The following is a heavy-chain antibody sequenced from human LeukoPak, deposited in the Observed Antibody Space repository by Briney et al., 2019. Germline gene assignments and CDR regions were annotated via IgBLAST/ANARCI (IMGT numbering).Heavy chain of an antibody. V-gene: IGHV3-48*03. CDR2: ISSSGTTD. Sequence: GGSLRLSCAASGFIFDDYEMNSVRQAPAKGLEWVAFISSSGTTDYYADSVKGRFIISKDNAKKSLYLEMNRLRAEDTAVYYCARDQRAKKYFYDSSGSSAYWGQGTQVTVSS. J-gene: IGHJ4*02. CDR3: ARDQRAKKYFYDSSGSSAY. D-gene: IGHD3-22*01. CDR1: GFIFDDYE.